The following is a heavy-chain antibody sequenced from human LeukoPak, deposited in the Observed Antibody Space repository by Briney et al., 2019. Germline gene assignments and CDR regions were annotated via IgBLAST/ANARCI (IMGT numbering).Heavy chain of an antibody. CDR3: ARDYGDYGLDY. D-gene: IGHD4-17*01. CDR1: GITVSSNF. CDR2: IYGGGST. V-gene: IGHV3-66*01. J-gene: IGHJ4*02. Sequence: PGGSLRLSCAASGITVSSNFMNWVRQAPGKGLEWVSVIYGGGSTYYADSAKGRFTISRDTSKNTLYLQMNSLRAEDTAIYYCARDYGDYGLDYWGQGTLVTVSS.